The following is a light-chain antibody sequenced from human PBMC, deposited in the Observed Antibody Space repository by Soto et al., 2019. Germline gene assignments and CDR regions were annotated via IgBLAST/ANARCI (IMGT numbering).Light chain of an antibody. J-gene: IGKJ1*01. CDR2: AAS. Sequence: DIQLTQSPSFLSASVGDRVTITCRTSESIDNWLAWYQQKPGKAPKLLIFAASTLVRGVPSRFSGRGSGTLFPLTISSMPADFDATFYCQHYHTHWTFGQGTKVDIK. CDR1: ESIDNW. CDR3: QHYHTHWT. V-gene: IGKV1-5*01.